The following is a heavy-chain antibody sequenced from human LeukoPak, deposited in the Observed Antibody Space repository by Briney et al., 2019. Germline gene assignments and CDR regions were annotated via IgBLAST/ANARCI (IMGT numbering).Heavy chain of an antibody. J-gene: IGHJ4*02. D-gene: IGHD3-10*01. Sequence: GGSLRLSCAASGFTFSSYGMHWVRQAPGKGLEWVAFIRYDGSNKYYADSVKGRFTISRDNSKNTLYLQMNSLRAEDTAVYYCAKGLGTLVRAVIIAYWGQGTLVTVSS. CDR3: AKGLGTLVRAVIIAY. CDR1: GFTFSSYG. CDR2: IRYDGSNK. V-gene: IGHV3-30*02.